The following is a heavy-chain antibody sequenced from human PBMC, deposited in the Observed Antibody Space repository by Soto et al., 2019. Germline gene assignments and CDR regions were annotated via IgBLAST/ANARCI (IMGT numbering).Heavy chain of an antibody. CDR3: ARQASSSWYGFYSYFEY. Sequence: QVQLQESGPGLVKPSETLSLTCTVSGGSISGYYWSWIRQPPGKGLEWIGYIYYTGSTKYNPSLKRRVTISVDTYKNQYSLKLSSVTAADPAVYYCARQASSSWYGFYSYFEYWGKGTLVTVSS. CDR1: GGSISGYY. D-gene: IGHD6-13*01. J-gene: IGHJ4*02. V-gene: IGHV4-59*08. CDR2: IYYTGST.